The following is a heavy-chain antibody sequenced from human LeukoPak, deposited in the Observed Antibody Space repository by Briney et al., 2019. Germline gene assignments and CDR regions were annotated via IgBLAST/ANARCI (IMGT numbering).Heavy chain of an antibody. D-gene: IGHD2-8*01. J-gene: IGHJ1*01. CDR3: ATANFYFQY. CDR2: IFYSGST. V-gene: IGHV4-39*01. Sequence: SETLSLTCTVSSGSIRSSSYYWGWIRQPPGKGLEWIGSIFYSGSTYYNPSLKSRVTMSVDTSKNQFSLKLSSVTAADTVVYYCATANFYFQYWGQGTLVTVSS. CDR1: SGSIRSSSYY.